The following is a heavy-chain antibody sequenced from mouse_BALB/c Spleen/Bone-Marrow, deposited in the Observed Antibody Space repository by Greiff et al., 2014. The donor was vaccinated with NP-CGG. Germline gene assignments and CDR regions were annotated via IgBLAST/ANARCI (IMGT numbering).Heavy chain of an antibody. CDR2: IDPANGNT. D-gene: IGHD2-4*01. J-gene: IGHJ3*01. V-gene: IGHV14-3*02. CDR1: GFNIKDTY. CDR3: AGLRPRFEFAY. Sequence: EVQLQESGAELVKPGASVKLSCTASGFNIKDTYMHWVKQGPEQGLEWIGRIDPANGNTKYDPKFQGKATITADTSSNTAYLQLSSLTSEDTAVYYCAGLRPRFEFAYWGQGTLVTVSA.